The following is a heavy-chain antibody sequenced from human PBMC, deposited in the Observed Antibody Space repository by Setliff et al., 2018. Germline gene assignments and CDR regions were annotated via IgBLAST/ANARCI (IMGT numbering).Heavy chain of an antibody. CDR2: ISAYNGNT. J-gene: IGHJ6*03. CDR1: GYTFISYG. Sequence: ASVKVSCKASGYTFISYGISWVRQAPGQGLEWMGWISAYNGNTNYAQKLQGRVTMTTDTSTSTAYMELRSLRSDDTAVYYCARDVPFWSGYYTGYYYYYYMVVWGKGTTVTVSS. CDR3: ARDVPFWSGYYTGYYYYYYMVV. D-gene: IGHD3-3*01. V-gene: IGHV1-18*01.